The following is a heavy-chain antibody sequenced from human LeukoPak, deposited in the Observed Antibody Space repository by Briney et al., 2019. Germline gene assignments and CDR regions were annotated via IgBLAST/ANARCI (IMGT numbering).Heavy chain of an antibody. Sequence: SETLSLTCAVYGGSFSGYYWSWIRQPPGKGLEWIGEINHSGSTNYNPSLKSRVTISVDTSKNQFSLKLSSVTAADTAVYYCARHDGDAFDIWGQGTMVTVSS. CDR1: GGSFSGYY. V-gene: IGHV4-34*01. CDR2: INHSGST. D-gene: IGHD1-1*01. J-gene: IGHJ3*02. CDR3: ARHDGDAFDI.